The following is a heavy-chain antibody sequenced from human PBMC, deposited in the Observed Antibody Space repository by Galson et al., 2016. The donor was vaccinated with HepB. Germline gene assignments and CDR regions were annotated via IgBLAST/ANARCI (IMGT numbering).Heavy chain of an antibody. V-gene: IGHV3-30*18. CDR2: ISYDGSNK. D-gene: IGHD2-2*02. Sequence: SLRLSCAASGFTFSRYGMHWVRQAPGKGLEWVAVISYDGSNKYYGDSAKGRCTISRDNSKNTLYLQMNSLRAEDPAVYYCAKDWHEDALYYFENWGQGNLVTVSS. CDR3: AKDWHEDALYYFEN. J-gene: IGHJ4*02. CDR1: GFTFSRYG.